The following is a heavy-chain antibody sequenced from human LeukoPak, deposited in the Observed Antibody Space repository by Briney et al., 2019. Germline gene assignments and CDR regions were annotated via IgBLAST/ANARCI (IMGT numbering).Heavy chain of an antibody. V-gene: IGHV3-33*01. Sequence: GTSLRLSCTTSGFTLSSFYMHWVRQAPGKGLEWVAVVHHDGNTKYYVDSVKGRFTISRDNSKNTLYLQMSTLRAEDTAIYYCATGSGNYYDRWGQGTLVTVSS. D-gene: IGHD3-3*01. CDR2: VHHDGNTK. CDR3: ATGSGNYYDR. J-gene: IGHJ4*02. CDR1: GFTLSSFY.